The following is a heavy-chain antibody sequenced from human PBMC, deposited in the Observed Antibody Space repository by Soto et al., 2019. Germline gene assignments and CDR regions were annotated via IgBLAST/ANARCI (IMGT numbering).Heavy chain of an antibody. CDR2: ISAYNGNT. Sequence: GASVKVSCKASGYTFTSYGIIWVRQAPGQGLEWMGWISAYNGNTNYAQKLQGRVTMTTDTSTSTAYMELRSLRSDDTAVYYCARWYGSALNDAFDIWGQGTMVTVSS. J-gene: IGHJ3*02. CDR3: ARWYGSALNDAFDI. D-gene: IGHD3-10*01. V-gene: IGHV1-18*01. CDR1: GYTFTSYG.